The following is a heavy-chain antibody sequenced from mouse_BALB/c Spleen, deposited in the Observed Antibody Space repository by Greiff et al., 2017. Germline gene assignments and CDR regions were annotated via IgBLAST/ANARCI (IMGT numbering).Heavy chain of an antibody. V-gene: IGHV7-3*02. CDR1: GFTFTDYY. CDR2: IRNKANGYTT. D-gene: IGHD2-3*01. CDR3: ARHDGYYGAY. Sequence: DVQLVESGGGLVQPGGSLRLSCATSGFTFTDYYMSWVRQPPGKALEWLGFIRNKANGYTTEYSASVKGRFTISRDNSQSILYLQMNTLRAEDSATYYCARHDGYYGAYWGQGTLVTVSA. J-gene: IGHJ3*01.